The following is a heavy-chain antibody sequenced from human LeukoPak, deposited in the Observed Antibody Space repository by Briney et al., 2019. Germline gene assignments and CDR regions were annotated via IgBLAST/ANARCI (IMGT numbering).Heavy chain of an antibody. D-gene: IGHD1-14*01. Sequence: TLSRYGAGYAFTVSSYGRERLGQAPGKEREWVVVIWYDGGNKYYADSVKGRFTISRDNSKNTLYLQMNSLRAEDAAVYYCARASYRCLDCWGQGTLVTVSS. CDR3: ARASYRCLDC. CDR2: IWYDGGNK. V-gene: IGHV3-33*01. J-gene: IGHJ4*02. CDR1: AFTVSSYG.